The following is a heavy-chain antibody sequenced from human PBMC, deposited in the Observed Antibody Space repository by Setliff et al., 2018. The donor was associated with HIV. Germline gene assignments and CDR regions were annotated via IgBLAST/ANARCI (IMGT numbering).Heavy chain of an antibody. CDR1: GDSFNGSHYL. J-gene: IGHJ4*02. CDR3: ARHRDGGTYPLDY. Sequence: SETLSLTCTVSGDSFNGSHYLWGWIRQPPGKGLEWVGNVYYNWATYYNPSLKNRVTISVDTSKNQFSLRLTSVTAADTAVYFCARHRDGGTYPLDYWGQGTLVTVSS. D-gene: IGHD1-26*01. V-gene: IGHV4-39*07. CDR2: VYYNWAT.